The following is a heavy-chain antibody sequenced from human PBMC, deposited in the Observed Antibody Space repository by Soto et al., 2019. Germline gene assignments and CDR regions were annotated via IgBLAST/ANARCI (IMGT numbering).Heavy chain of an antibody. CDR1: GGSVSSANYY. CDR3: ARDYGSRSSYHRYYYGMDV. Sequence: PSETLSLTCTVSGGSVSSANYYWSWIRQPPRKGLEWIGYIYYNGSTTYNPSLKSRVTISVDTSKNQFSLELSSVTAADTAVYYCARDYGSRSSYHRYYYGMDVWGQGTTVTVSS. V-gene: IGHV4-61*01. J-gene: IGHJ6*02. D-gene: IGHD3-10*01. CDR2: IYYNGST.